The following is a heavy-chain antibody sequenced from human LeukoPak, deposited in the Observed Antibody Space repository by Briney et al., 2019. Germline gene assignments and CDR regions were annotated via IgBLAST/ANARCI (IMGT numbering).Heavy chain of an antibody. V-gene: IGHV4-59*01. D-gene: IGHD4-17*01. CDR3: ARRGYGDYADY. CDR1: RGSISSYY. CDR2: IYYTGST. J-gene: IGHJ4*02. Sequence: SETLSHTCSVHRGSISSYYCSSIRQPPGKGLEWIGYIYYTGSTNYNPSLKSRVTISVDTSKNQFSLKLSSVTAADTAVYYCARRGYGDYADYWGQGSLVTVSS.